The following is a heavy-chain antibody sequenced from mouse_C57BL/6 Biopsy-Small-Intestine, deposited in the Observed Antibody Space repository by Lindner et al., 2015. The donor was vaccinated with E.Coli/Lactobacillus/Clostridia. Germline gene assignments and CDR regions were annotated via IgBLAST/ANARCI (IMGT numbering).Heavy chain of an antibody. CDR1: GGPFSSYA. CDR2: IIPTLDST. V-gene: IGHV1-81*01. J-gene: IGHJ3*01. D-gene: IGHD2-13*01. Sequence: SVKVSCKASGGPFSSYAISWVRQAPGQGLEWVGRIIPTLDSTKYAQRFQGRTTITADKSTTTVYMELTSLRSDDTAVYYCARDVRNFGDYDAFDIWGHGTMVTVS. CDR3: ARDVRNFGDYDAFDI.